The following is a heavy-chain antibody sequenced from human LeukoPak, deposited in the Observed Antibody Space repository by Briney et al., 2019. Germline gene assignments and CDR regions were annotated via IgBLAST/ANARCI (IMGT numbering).Heavy chain of an antibody. CDR1: GFAFSSYG. V-gene: IGHV3-48*04. D-gene: IGHD3-10*01. Sequence: GGSLRLSCAASGFAFSSYGMNWVRQAPGKGLEWVSYISTSGSTIYYADSVKGRFTISRDNAKNSLYLQMNSLRAEDTAVYYCAREVFTWFGELGTWGQGTLVTVSS. J-gene: IGHJ5*02. CDR2: ISTSGSTI. CDR3: AREVFTWFGELGT.